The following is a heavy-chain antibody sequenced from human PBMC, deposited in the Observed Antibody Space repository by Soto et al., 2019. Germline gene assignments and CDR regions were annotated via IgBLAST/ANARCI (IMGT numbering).Heavy chain of an antibody. CDR1: GGSFSGYY. Sequence: QVQLQQWGTGLLKPSETLSLTCAVYGGSFSGYYWRWIRQPPGKGLEWIGQVNHGGVSNYNPSLNSRVTISVDASKNQFSLELSSVTAADTAVYYCARAMVRGVIGAFDIWGQGTMVTVSS. CDR3: ARAMVRGVIGAFDI. CDR2: VNHGGVS. D-gene: IGHD3-10*01. J-gene: IGHJ3*02. V-gene: IGHV4-34*01.